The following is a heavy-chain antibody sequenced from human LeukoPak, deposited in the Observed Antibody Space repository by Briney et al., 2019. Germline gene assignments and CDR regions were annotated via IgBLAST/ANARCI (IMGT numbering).Heavy chain of an antibody. Sequence: ASVKVSCKASGYTFTAYYMHWVRQAPGQGLEWLGWINPNTGGTNYALKFQGRVTMTRDTSISTAYMELSRLRFDDTAVYYCARDDSFQFDYWGQGTLVTVSS. CDR1: GYTFTAYY. V-gene: IGHV1-2*02. J-gene: IGHJ4*02. CDR3: ARDDSFQFDY. CDR2: INPNTGGT. D-gene: IGHD5-18*01.